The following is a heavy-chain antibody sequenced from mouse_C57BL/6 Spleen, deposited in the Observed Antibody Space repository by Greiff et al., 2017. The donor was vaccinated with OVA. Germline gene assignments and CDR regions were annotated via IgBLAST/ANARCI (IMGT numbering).Heavy chain of an antibody. CDR1: GFTFSSYG. Sequence: EVKLVESGGDLVKPGGSLKLSCAASGFTFSSYGMSWVRQTPDKRLEWVATISSGGSYTYYPDSVKGRFTISRDNAKNTLYLQMSSLKSEDTAMYYCARWLAYAMDYWGQGTSVTVSS. J-gene: IGHJ4*01. V-gene: IGHV5-6*02. CDR3: ARWLAYAMDY. CDR2: ISSGGSYT. D-gene: IGHD2-2*01.